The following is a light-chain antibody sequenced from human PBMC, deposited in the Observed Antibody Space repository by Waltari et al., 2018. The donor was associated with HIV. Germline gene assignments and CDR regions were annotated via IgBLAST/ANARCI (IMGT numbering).Light chain of an antibody. J-gene: IGKJ1*01. CDR3: QQYYNTPWT. Sequence: DIILTQSPDTLAVSLGDRATIHCRSSQTVLSDSTHKNYLSWYQQKPGQPPKLLLYWASARESGVPARFSGSGSATDFTLTITDFQAEDAAIYFCQQYYNTPWTFGQRTRADIK. CDR2: WAS. CDR1: QTVLSDSTHKNY. V-gene: IGKV4-1*01.